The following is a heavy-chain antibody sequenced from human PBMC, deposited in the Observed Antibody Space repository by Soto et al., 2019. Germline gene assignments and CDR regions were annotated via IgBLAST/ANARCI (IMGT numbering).Heavy chain of an antibody. CDR1: GGTFSSYA. J-gene: IGHJ6*02. V-gene: IGHV1-69*13. D-gene: IGHD2-2*01. CDR3: ARASAYCSSTSCIDLGYYYGMDV. CDR2: IIPIFGTA. Sequence: ASVKVSCKASGGTFSSYAISWVRPAPGQGLEWMGGIIPIFGTANYEQKFQGRVTITADESTSTAYMELSSLRSEDTAVYYCARASAYCSSTSCIDLGYYYGMDVWGQGTTVTVSS.